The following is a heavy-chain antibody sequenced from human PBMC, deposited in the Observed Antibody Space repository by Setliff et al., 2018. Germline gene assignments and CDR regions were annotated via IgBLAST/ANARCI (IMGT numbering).Heavy chain of an antibody. J-gene: IGHJ6*02. CDR2: VYTNGGT. D-gene: IGHD2-8*01. CDR3: ARDQWVRSPPLSFSYGMDV. Sequence: KASETLSLTCSVSGGSISSSYYWSWIRQPAGKGLEWIGRVYTNGGTDYNPSLKSRATISLDTSKNQLSLTLTSVTATDTAVYYCARDQWVRSPPLSFSYGMDVWGLGTTVTVSS. V-gene: IGHV4-4*07. CDR1: GGSISSSYY.